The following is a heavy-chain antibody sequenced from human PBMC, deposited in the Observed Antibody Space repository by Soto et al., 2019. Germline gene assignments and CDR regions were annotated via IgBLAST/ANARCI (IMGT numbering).Heavy chain of an antibody. J-gene: IGHJ4*02. Sequence: SETLSLTCAVYGGSFSGYYWSWIRQPPGKGLEWIGEINHSGSTNYNPSLKSRVTISVDTSKNQFSLKLSSVTAADTAVYYCARGPPGIAVAGDRYYFDYWGQGTLVTVSS. CDR2: INHSGST. V-gene: IGHV4-34*01. CDR3: ARGPPGIAVAGDRYYFDY. D-gene: IGHD6-19*01. CDR1: GGSFSGYY.